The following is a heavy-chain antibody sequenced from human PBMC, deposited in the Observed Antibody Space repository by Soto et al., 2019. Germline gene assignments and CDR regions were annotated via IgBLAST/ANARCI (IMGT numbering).Heavy chain of an antibody. J-gene: IGHJ4*02. CDR1: GYTFTGYY. V-gene: IGHV1-2*02. Sequence: ASVKVSCKASGYTFTGYYMHWVLQAPGQGLEWMGWINPNSGGTNYAQKFQGRVTMTRDTSISTAYMELSRLRSDDTAVYYCARVYPLSTYYYDSSGYSALDYWGQGTLVTVSS. D-gene: IGHD3-22*01. CDR3: ARVYPLSTYYYDSSGYSALDY. CDR2: INPNSGGT.